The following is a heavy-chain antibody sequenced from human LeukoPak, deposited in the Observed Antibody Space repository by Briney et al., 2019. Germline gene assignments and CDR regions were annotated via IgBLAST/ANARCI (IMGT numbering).Heavy chain of an antibody. CDR1: GYTFTNYG. D-gene: IGHD1-1*01. CDR2: INTYNGNT. V-gene: IGHV1-18*01. J-gene: IGHJ6*03. Sequence: GASVKVSCKASGYTFTNYGITWMRQAPGQGLEWMGWINTYNGNTNYAQKLQGRVTITTDTSTSTAYMELRSLRSDDTAVYYCARVNIPRERYLYYYYMDVWGKGTTVTVSS. CDR3: ARVNIPRERYLYYYYMDV.